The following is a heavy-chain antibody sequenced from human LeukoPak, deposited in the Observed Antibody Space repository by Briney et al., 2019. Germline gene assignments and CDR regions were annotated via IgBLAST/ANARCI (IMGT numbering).Heavy chain of an antibody. V-gene: IGHV3-23*01. D-gene: IGHD3-10*01. Sequence: GGSLRLSCAASGFTFSSYAMSWVRQAPGKGLEWVSAISGSGGSTYYADSVKGRLTISRDNSKNTLYLQMNSLRAEDTAVYYCAKGPMVRGVMRYYGMDVWGQGTTVTVSS. CDR1: GFTFSSYA. CDR3: AKGPMVRGVMRYYGMDV. J-gene: IGHJ6*02. CDR2: ISGSGGST.